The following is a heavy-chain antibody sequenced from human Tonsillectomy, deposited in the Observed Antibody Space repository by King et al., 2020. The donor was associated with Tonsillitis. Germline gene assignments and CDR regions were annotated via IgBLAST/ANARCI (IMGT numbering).Heavy chain of an antibody. Sequence: QLVQSGGEVRKPGASVKVSCKASGYTFSNYGITWVRQAPGQGLEWMGWISAYNGNTNYAQTLQGRVTMTTDTSTSTAYMELRSLRSDDTAVYYCGRVDIVLVEGTPNGGWFDPWGQGTLVTVSS. V-gene: IGHV1-18*01. CDR2: ISAYNGNT. D-gene: IGHD2-15*01. J-gene: IGHJ5*02. CDR3: GRVDIVLVEGTPNGGWFDP. CDR1: GYTFSNYG.